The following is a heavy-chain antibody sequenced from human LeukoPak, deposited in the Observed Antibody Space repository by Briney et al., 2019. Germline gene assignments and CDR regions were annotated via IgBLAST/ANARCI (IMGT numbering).Heavy chain of an antibody. D-gene: IGHD6-13*01. CDR3: AKASWSADYFDY. CDR1: GFTFDDYA. V-gene: IGHV3-9*01. CDR2: ISWNSGSI. Sequence: PGGSLRLSCAASGFTFDDYAMHWVRQAPGKGLEWVSGISWNSGSIGYADSVKGRFTISRDNSKNTLYLQMNSLRGEDTALYYCAKASWSADYFDYWGQGTLVTVSS. J-gene: IGHJ4*02.